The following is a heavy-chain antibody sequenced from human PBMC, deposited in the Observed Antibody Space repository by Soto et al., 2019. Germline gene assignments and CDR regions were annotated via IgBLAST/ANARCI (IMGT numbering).Heavy chain of an antibody. D-gene: IGHD3-22*01. CDR1: GDSIITFY. J-gene: IGHJ4*02. V-gene: IGHV4-59*01. CDR3: ARGRTVRNYADDSSDYFYFFDY. CDR2: VYYTGST. Sequence: SETLSLTCTVSGDSIITFYWGWIRQSPGKELEWIGYVYYTGSTNYSPSLKSRVTISVDRSKNQFSLKLTSANAADTAVYYCARGRTVRNYADDSSDYFYFFDYWGQGTQVTVSS.